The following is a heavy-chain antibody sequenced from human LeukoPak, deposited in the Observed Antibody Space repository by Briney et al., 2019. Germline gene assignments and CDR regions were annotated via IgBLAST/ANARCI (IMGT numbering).Heavy chain of an antibody. D-gene: IGHD1-26*01. CDR2: IWYDGTNK. Sequence: GRSLRLSCVASGFTFSSYGMHWVRQAPGKGLEWVAVIWYDGTNKYYADSVKGRFTIAKDNSKNTLYLQMNSLRAEDRAVYYCAKDSSAYSGSYYDYWGQGTLVTVSS. CDR1: GFTFSSYG. J-gene: IGHJ4*02. V-gene: IGHV3-33*06. CDR3: AKDSSAYSGSYYDY.